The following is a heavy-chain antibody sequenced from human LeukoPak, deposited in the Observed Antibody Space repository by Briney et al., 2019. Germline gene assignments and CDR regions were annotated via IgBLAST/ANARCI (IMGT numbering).Heavy chain of an antibody. Sequence: ASETLSLTCTVSGGSISSYYWSWIRQPPGKGLEWIGYMYHSGSTNYNPSLNSRVTISIDTSKNQFSLKLSSVTAADTAVYYCARIGSGGPRRGFDVWGQGTMVTVSS. V-gene: IGHV4-59*13. CDR3: ARIGSGGPRRGFDV. D-gene: IGHD6-25*01. CDR2: MYHSGST. J-gene: IGHJ3*01. CDR1: GGSISSYY.